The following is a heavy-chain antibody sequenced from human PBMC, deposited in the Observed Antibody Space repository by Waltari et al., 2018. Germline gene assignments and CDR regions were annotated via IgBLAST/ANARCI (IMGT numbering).Heavy chain of an antibody. CDR1: GFTFSSYA. CDR2: ISYDGSNK. Sequence: QVQLVESGGGVVQPGRSLRLSCAASGFTFSSYAMHWVRQAPGKGVEWVAVISYDGSNKYYADSVKGRFTISRDNSKNTLYLQMNSLRAEDTAVYYCARVESIAAAGQWGQGTLVIVSS. CDR3: ARVESIAAAGQ. J-gene: IGHJ4*02. V-gene: IGHV3-30-3*01. D-gene: IGHD6-13*01.